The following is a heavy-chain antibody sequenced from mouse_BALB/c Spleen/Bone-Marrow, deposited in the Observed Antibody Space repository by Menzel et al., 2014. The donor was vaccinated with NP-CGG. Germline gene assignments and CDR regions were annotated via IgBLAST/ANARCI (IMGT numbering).Heavy chain of an antibody. D-gene: IGHD3-1*01. CDR2: ISNGGGST. CDR1: GFTFSSYS. J-gene: IGHJ4*01. CDR3: ARQLGLRVDY. Sequence: EVKLQESGGGLVQPGGPLKLSCAASGFTFSSYSMSWVRQTPEKRLEWVAYISNGGGSTYYPDTVKGRFTISRDNAKNTLYLQMSSLKSEDTAMYYCARQLGLRVDYWGQGSSVTVSS. V-gene: IGHV5-12-2*01.